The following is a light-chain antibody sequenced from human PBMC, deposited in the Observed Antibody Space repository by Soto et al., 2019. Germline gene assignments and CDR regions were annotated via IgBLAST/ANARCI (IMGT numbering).Light chain of an antibody. V-gene: IGLV2-23*02. Sequence: QSVLTQPASVSGSPGQSITISCTGTSSDVATYNLVSWYQQRPGTAPQLIIYEVTKRPSGVSTRFSGSRSGNTASLTISGLQADDEADYYCCSRVFGGGTKLTVL. CDR1: SSDVATYNL. J-gene: IGLJ3*02. CDR2: EVT. CDR3: CSRV.